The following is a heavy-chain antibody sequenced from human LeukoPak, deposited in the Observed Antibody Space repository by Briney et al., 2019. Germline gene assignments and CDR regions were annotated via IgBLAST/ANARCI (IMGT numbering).Heavy chain of an antibody. D-gene: IGHD4-17*01. CDR1: GYSFTSYW. CDR2: IYPGDSDT. V-gene: IGHV5-51*01. CDR3: AKGRSDGDPNDAFDI. J-gene: IGHJ3*02. Sequence: GESLKISCKGSGYSFTSYWIGWVRQMPGKGLAWMGIIYPGDSDTRYSPSFQGQVTISADKSISTAYLQWSSLKASDTAMYYCAKGRSDGDPNDAFDIWGQGTMVTVSS.